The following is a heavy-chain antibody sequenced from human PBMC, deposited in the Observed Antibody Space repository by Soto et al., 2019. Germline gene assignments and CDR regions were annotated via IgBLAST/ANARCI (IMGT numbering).Heavy chain of an antibody. CDR3: AREAPYSGSLGY. J-gene: IGHJ4*02. V-gene: IGHV3-53*01. CDR1: GFTVSSNY. D-gene: IGHD1-26*01. Sequence: GGSLRLSCAASGFTVSSNYMSWVRQAPGKGLEWVSVIYSGGSTYYADSVKGRFTISRDNSKNTLYLQMNSLRAEDTAVYYCAREAPYSGSLGYWGQGTLVTVSS. CDR2: IYSGGST.